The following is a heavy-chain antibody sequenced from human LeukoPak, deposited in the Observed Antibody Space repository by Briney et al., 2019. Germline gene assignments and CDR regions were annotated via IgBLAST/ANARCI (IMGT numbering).Heavy chain of an antibody. CDR3: AREAPSGYYGH. CDR1: GGSISSYY. J-gene: IGHJ4*02. V-gene: IGHV4-59*01. D-gene: IGHD3-3*01. Sequence: SETLSLTCTVSGGSISSYYWSWIRQPPGKGLEWIGYIYYSGSTNYNPSPKSRVTISVDTSKNQFSLKLSSVTAADTAVYYCAREAPSGYYGHWGQGTLVTVSS. CDR2: IYYSGST.